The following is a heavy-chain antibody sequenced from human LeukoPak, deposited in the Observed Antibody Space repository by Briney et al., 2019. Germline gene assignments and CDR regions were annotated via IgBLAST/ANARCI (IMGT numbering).Heavy chain of an antibody. CDR1: GFTFSSYW. CDR2: IHPDGKNT. CDR3: ATYVDTVRYDAFDV. J-gene: IGHJ3*01. D-gene: IGHD5-18*01. V-gene: IGHV3-74*01. Sequence: GGSLRLSCAASGFTFSSYWMDWVRQAPGKGLVWVSRIHPDGKNTAYADSVKGRFTISRDNARNTLFLQMNSLRAEDAAVYYCATYVDTVRYDAFDVWGQGTMVTVSS.